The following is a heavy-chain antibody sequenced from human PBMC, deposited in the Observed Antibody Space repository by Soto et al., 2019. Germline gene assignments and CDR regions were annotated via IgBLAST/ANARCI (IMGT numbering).Heavy chain of an antibody. CDR1: GFTFSDYY. CDR3: AGASAIVEPGTFAY. Sequence: QVQLVESGGGLVKPGGSLRLSCAASGFTFSDYYMSWVRQAPEKGLEWVSYISSSGSSIYYPDSVKGRFTISRDSAKNSLYPQMNSLRAEDTAVYYCAGASAIVEPGTFAYWGQGTLVTVSS. V-gene: IGHV3-11*01. J-gene: IGHJ4*02. CDR2: ISSSGSSI. D-gene: IGHD1-1*01.